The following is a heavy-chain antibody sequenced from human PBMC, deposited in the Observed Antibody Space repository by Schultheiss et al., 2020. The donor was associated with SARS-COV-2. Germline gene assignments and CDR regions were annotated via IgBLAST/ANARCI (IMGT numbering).Heavy chain of an antibody. CDR1: GGSVSSGSYY. D-gene: IGHD2/OR15-2a*01. CDR3: ARRPLSVFAY. Sequence: TLSLTCTVSGGSVSSGSYYWSWIRQPPGKGLEWLALIDWDDDKYYSTSLKTRLTISKDTSKNQVVLTMTNMDPVDTATYYCARRPLSVFAYWGQGALVTVSS. V-gene: IGHV2-70*12. J-gene: IGHJ4*02. CDR2: IDWDDDK.